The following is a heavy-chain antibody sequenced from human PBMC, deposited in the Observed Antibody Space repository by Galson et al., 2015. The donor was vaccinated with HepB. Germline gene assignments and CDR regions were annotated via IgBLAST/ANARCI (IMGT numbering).Heavy chain of an antibody. D-gene: IGHD4-17*01. J-gene: IGHJ4*02. CDR1: GYTFTNYG. CDR3: ARDLDYGDYLGGY. Sequence: SVKVSCKASGYTFTNYGISRVRQAPGQGLEWMGWISAYNDNINYAQNFQGRVTMTTDTSTSTAYIELRSLRSDDTAVYYCARDLDYGDYLGGYWGQGTLVTVSS. CDR2: ISAYNDNI. V-gene: IGHV1-18*04.